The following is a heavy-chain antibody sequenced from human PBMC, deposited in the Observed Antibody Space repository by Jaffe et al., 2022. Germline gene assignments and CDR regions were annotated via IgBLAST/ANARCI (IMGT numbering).Heavy chain of an antibody. CDR1: GYTFTSYY. V-gene: IGHV1-46*01. CDR3: AREVVLAYCGGDCLDDAFDI. CDR2: INPSGGST. Sequence: QVQLVQSGAEVKKPGASVKVSCKASGYTFTSYYMHWVRQAPGQGLEWMGIINPSGGSTSYAQKFQGRVTMTRDTSTSTVYMELSSLRSEDTAVYYCAREVVLAYCGGDCLDDAFDIWGQGTMVTVSS. D-gene: IGHD2-21*02. J-gene: IGHJ3*02.